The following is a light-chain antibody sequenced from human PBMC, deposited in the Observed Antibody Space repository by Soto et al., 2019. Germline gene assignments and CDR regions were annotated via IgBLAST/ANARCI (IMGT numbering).Light chain of an antibody. V-gene: IGLV2-14*01. Sequence: QSALTQPASVSGSPGQSVTISCTGTSSDIGAFNYVSWYQHHPGKAPKLMIYGVANRPSGVSNRFSGSKSGNTASLTISGLQEEDEASYYCSSYTFTTTLVVFGGGTKLTVL. CDR1: SSDIGAFNY. CDR2: GVA. CDR3: SSYTFTTTLVV. J-gene: IGLJ2*01.